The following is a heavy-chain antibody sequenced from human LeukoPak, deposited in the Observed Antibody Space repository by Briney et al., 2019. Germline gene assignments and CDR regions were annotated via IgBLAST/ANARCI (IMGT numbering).Heavy chain of an antibody. D-gene: IGHD6-13*01. J-gene: IGHJ6*03. CDR1: GFTFSNYG. V-gene: IGHV3-33*01. Sequence: GGSLRLSCAASGFTFSNYGMHWFRQAPGKGLEWVAVIWFDGTNKYYVDSVRGRFTISRDSSKNTLYLQMNGLRAEDTAVYYCARSGIAAGGTYYYYYMDVWGKGTTVTVSS. CDR2: IWFDGTNK. CDR3: ARSGIAAGGTYYYYYMDV.